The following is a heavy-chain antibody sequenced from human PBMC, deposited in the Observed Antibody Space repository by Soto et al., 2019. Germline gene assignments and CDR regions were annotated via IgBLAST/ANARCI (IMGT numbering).Heavy chain of an antibody. CDR1: GESLRGCY. V-gene: IGHV4-34*04. Sequence: QVQLQQWGTGLLKPSETLSLHCAVYGESLRGCYWSWIRQTPAMGLEWIGGINHRGTPKHDSSLKSRPIISIDTSKNQVSLRLNYVTAADTAVYYCARGYPRSILATSLTTSYWFDSWGQGTLVTVSS. J-gene: IGHJ5*01. CDR2: INHRGTP. CDR3: ARGYPRSILATSLTTSYWFDS. D-gene: IGHD2-21*01.